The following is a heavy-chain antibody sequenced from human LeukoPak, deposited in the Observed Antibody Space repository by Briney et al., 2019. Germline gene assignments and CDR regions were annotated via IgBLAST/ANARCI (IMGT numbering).Heavy chain of an antibody. CDR1: GGTFSSYA. Sequence: GASVKVSCKASGGTFSSYAISWVRQAPGQGLEWMGGIIPIFGTANYAQKFQGRVTITADESTSTAYMELSSLRSEDTAVYYCARDGGMTTELPFDYWGQGTLVTVSS. J-gene: IGHJ4*02. D-gene: IGHD4-17*01. CDR2: IIPIFGTA. V-gene: IGHV1-69*13. CDR3: ARDGGMTTELPFDY.